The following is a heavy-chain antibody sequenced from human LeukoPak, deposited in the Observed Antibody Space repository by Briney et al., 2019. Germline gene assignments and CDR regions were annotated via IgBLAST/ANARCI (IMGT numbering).Heavy chain of an antibody. Sequence: PGGSLRLSCAASGFTFSSYGMSWVRQAPGKGLEWVSVISGSGDNTYYADSVKGRFTISRDNSKNTLYLQMSSLGAEDTAVYYCAREVGAFDIWGQGTMVTVSS. V-gene: IGHV3-23*01. CDR3: AREVGAFDI. J-gene: IGHJ3*02. CDR2: ISGSGDNT. CDR1: GFTFSSYG. D-gene: IGHD3-16*01.